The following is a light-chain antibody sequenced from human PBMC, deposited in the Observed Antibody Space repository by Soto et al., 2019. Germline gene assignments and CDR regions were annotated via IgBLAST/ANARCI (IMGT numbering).Light chain of an antibody. CDR2: SNN. CDR3: AAWDDSLNGPEEV. J-gene: IGLJ2*01. Sequence: QSVLTQPPSASGTPGQRVTISCSGSSSNIGSNTVNWYQQLPGTAPKLLIYSNNQRPSGVPDRFSGSKSGTSASLAISGLQSEDEADYYCAAWDDSLNGPEEVFGGGTKLTVL. V-gene: IGLV1-44*01. CDR1: SSNIGSNT.